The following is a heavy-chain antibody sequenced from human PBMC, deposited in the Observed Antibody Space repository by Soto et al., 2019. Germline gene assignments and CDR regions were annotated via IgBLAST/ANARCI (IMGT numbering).Heavy chain of an antibody. J-gene: IGHJ6*02. V-gene: IGHV3-73*02. CDR3: TRQPTYSSSWPESRYYYYYGMDV. CDR2: IRSKANSYAT. D-gene: IGHD6-13*01. Sequence: EVQLVESGGGLVQPGGSLKLSCAASGFTFSGSAMHWVRQASGKGLEWVGRIRSKANSYATAYAASVKGRFTISRDDSKNTAYLQMNSLKTEDTAVYYCTRQPTYSSSWPESRYYYYYGMDVWGQGTTVTVSS. CDR1: GFTFSGSA.